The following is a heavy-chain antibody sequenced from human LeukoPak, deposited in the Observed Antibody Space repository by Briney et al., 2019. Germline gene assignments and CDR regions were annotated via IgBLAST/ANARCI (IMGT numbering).Heavy chain of an antibody. V-gene: IGHV3-74*01. D-gene: IGHD3-22*01. CDR1: GFTFSSYW. J-gene: IGHJ4*02. CDR2: INTDVSST. Sequence: GGSLRLSCAASGFTFSSYWMHWVRQAPGKGLVWVSRINTDVSSTTYADSVKVRFTISRDNAKNTLYLQMNSLRAEDTAVYYCARVATYYDSSGYNSGYFDYWGQGTLVTVSS. CDR3: ARVATYYDSSGYNSGYFDY.